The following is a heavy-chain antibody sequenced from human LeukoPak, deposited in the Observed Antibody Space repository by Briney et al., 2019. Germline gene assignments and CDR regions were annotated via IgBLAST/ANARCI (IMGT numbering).Heavy chain of an antibody. D-gene: IGHD3/OR15-3a*01. CDR1: GFTFSSYG. CDR3: AKVKDSEYYYYYYMDV. V-gene: IGHV3-30*02. Sequence: GGSLRLCCAASGFTFSSYGTHWVRQAPGKGLEWVAFIRYDGSNKYYADSVKGRFTISRDNSKNTLYLQMNSLRAEDTAVYYCAKVKDSEYYYYYYMDVWGKGTTVTISS. CDR2: IRYDGSNK. J-gene: IGHJ6*03.